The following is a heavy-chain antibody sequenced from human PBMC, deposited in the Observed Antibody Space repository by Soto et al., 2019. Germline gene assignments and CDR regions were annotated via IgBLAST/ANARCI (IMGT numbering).Heavy chain of an antibody. D-gene: IGHD3-3*01. Sequence: EVQLVESGGGLVQPGRSLRLSCVASGFTFDDSAMHWVRQPPGKGLEWVSGISRNSGSIAYADSVKGRFTISRDNAKNSLYLQMNSLRPEATALYYCAKDLTFTIFEDGMHVWGQGTTVTVSS. J-gene: IGHJ6*02. CDR1: GFTFDDSA. CDR3: AKDLTFTIFEDGMHV. CDR2: ISRNSGSI. V-gene: IGHV3-9*01.